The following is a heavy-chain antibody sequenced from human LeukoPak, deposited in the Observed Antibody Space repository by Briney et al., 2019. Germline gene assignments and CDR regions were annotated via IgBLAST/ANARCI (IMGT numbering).Heavy chain of an antibody. D-gene: IGHD1-1*01. CDR2: ISSSSAYI. J-gene: IGHJ6*03. Sequence: PGGSLRLSCVASGFIFSDYSMDWVRQAPGKGLEWVSSISSSSAYIFYSDSVKGRFTISRDNAQSSLYLQMNSLRAEDTAVYYCARVRYPTYYYYYMDVWGKGTTVTVSS. V-gene: IGHV3-21*06. CDR1: GFIFSDYS. CDR3: ARVRYPTYYYYYMDV.